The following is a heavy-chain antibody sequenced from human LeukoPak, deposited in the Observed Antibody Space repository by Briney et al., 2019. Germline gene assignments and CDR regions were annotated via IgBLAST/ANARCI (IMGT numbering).Heavy chain of an antibody. CDR2: IYYSGST. D-gene: IGHD6-13*01. J-gene: IGHJ4*02. Sequence: PSETLSLTCTVSGGSISSGGYYWSWIRQHPGKGLEWIGYIYYSGSTYYNPSLKSRITISVDTSKNQFSLKLSSVTAADTAVYYCARRKAAAEPPRTMGVKYYFDYWGQGTLVTVSS. V-gene: IGHV4-31*03. CDR1: GGSISSGGYY. CDR3: ARRKAAAEPPRTMGVKYYFDY.